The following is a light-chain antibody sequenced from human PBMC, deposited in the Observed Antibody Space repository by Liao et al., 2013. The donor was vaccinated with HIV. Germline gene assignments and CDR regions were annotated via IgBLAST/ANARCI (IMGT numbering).Light chain of an antibody. CDR3: QAWDSSADVV. J-gene: IGLJ2*01. CDR2: KDS. V-gene: IGLV3-25*02. Sequence: SYELTQPPSVSVSPGQTARITCXGDALLKQYAYWYQQKPGQAPVLLIYKDSERPSGIPERFSGSKSGNTATLTISESQPMDEAVYFCQAWDSSADVVFGGGTKLTVL. CDR1: ALLKQY.